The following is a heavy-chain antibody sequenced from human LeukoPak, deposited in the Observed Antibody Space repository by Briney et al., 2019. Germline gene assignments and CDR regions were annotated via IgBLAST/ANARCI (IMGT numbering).Heavy chain of an antibody. CDR2: ISAYNGNT. V-gene: IGHV1-18*01. Sequence: ASVKVSCKASGYTFTSYGISWVRQAPGQGLEWMGWISAYNGNTNYAQKLQGRVTMTTDTSTSTAYMELRSLRSDDTAVYYCARTYSSSWYGLVYYFDYWGQGTLVTVSS. J-gene: IGHJ4*02. CDR1: GYTFTSYG. CDR3: ARTYSSSWYGLVYYFDY. D-gene: IGHD6-13*01.